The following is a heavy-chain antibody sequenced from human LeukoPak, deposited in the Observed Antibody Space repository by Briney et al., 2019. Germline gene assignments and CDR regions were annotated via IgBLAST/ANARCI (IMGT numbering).Heavy chain of an antibody. CDR2: IKQDVSEK. V-gene: IGHV3-7*01. J-gene: IGHJ4*02. Sequence: VGSLRLSCAPSVFTFSIDCISGVRQAPGEGVECVANIKQDVSEKYYVDSVKGRFTISRDNAKNSLYLQMNSLRAEDTAVYYCARDRRYGAFYSFDRYYFDYWGQGTLVTVSS. CDR3: ARDRRYGAFYSFDRYYFDY. CDR1: VFTFSIDC. D-gene: IGHD3-9*01.